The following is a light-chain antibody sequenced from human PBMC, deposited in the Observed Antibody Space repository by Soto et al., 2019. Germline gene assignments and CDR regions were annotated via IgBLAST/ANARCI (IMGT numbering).Light chain of an antibody. CDR3: QQYYNSPRT. CDR1: QSVSSN. V-gene: IGKV3-15*01. Sequence: EIVLTQSPGTLSLSPGERATLSCRASQSVSSNLAWYQRKPGQSPRILFYGASTGATGLPARFSGGGSGTEFTLTINSLQAEDCEVYYCQQYYNSPRTFGQGTRLEIK. J-gene: IGKJ5*01. CDR2: GAS.